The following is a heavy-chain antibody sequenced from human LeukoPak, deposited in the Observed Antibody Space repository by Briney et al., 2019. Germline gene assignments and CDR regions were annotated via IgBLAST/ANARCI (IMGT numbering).Heavy chain of an antibody. Sequence: GGSLRLSCAASGFTFSNYWMSWVRQNAGKGLEWVANIKEDGSDKYYVESLKGRFTISRDNAKNSLYLQMNSLRPEDTAVYYCAKDRTRQAYWAQGTLVTVSS. J-gene: IGHJ1*01. V-gene: IGHV3-7*03. CDR1: GFTFSNYW. CDR3: AKDRTRQAY. D-gene: IGHD3-3*01. CDR2: IKEDGSDK.